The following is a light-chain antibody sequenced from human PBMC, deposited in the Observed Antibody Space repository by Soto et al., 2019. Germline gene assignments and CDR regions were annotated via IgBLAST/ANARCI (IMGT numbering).Light chain of an antibody. Sequence: QSLLTQPASVSGSPGQPITISCTGTSSDVGGYKYVSWYQQHPGKAPKLMIYDVSNRPSGVSNRFSGSKSGNTASLTISGLQAEDEADYYCSSYTRNSTVVFGGGTKLTVL. CDR2: DVS. CDR1: SSDVGGYKY. J-gene: IGLJ2*01. CDR3: SSYTRNSTVV. V-gene: IGLV2-14*01.